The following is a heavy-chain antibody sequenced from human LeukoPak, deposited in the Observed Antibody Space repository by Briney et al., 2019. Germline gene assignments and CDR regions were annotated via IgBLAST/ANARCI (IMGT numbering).Heavy chain of an antibody. CDR2: IYYSGST. V-gene: IGHV4-59*08. CDR1: GGSISSYY. Sequence: SETLSLTCTVSGGSISSYYWSWLRQPPGKGLEWVGYIYYSGSTNYNPSLKSRVTISVDTSKNQFSLKLSSVTAADTAVYYCARHTGSSWYVYFDYWGQGTLVTVSS. CDR3: ARHTGSSWYVYFDY. D-gene: IGHD6-13*01. J-gene: IGHJ4*02.